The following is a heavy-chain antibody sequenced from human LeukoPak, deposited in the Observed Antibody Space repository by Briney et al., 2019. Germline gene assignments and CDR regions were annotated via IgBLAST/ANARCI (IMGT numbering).Heavy chain of an antibody. J-gene: IGHJ6*03. V-gene: IGHV4-4*07. Sequence: PSETLSLTCTVSGGYIDSYYWSWIRQAAGKGLEWIGRIHTSENTDYNPSLKSRVTMSVDMSTSQFSLRLTSVTAADTAVYYCAREGDYGDYSKSFYYMDVWGKGTTVTVSS. CDR1: GGYIDSYY. D-gene: IGHD4-17*01. CDR3: AREGDYGDYSKSFYYMDV. CDR2: IHTSENT.